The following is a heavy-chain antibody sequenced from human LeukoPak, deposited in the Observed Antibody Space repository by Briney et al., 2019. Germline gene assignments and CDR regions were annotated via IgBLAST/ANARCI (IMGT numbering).Heavy chain of an antibody. CDR3: ATVARLDFGLYY. CDR2: ISAYNGNT. J-gene: IGHJ4*02. V-gene: IGHV1-18*01. Sequence: GASVKVSCKASGYTFTSYGISWVRQAPGQGLEWMGWISAYNGNTNYAQKLQGRVTMTEDTSTDTAYMELSSLRSEDTAVYYCATVARLDFGLYYWGQGTLVTVSS. CDR1: GYTFTSYG. D-gene: IGHD3-3*01.